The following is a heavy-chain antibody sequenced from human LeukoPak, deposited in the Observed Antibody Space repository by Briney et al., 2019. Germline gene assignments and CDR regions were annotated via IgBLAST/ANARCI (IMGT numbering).Heavy chain of an antibody. J-gene: IGHJ4*02. D-gene: IGHD3-16*02. V-gene: IGHV1-18*01. CDR3: ARAGGYVWGSYRPFDY. CDR2: ISAYNGNT. Sequence: ASVKVSCKASGYTFTSYGISWVRQAPGQGLEWMGWISAYNGNTNYAQKLQGRVTMTADTSTSTAYMELRSLRSDATAVYFCARAGGYVWGSYRPFDYWGQGTLVTVSS. CDR1: GYTFTSYG.